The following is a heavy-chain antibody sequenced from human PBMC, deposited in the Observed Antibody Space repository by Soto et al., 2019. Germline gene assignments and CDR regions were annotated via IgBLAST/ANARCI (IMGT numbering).Heavy chain of an antibody. CDR2: IYYSGST. V-gene: IGHV4-31*03. CDR1: GGSISSGSYY. J-gene: IGHJ6*02. CDR3: ATRTDYYDGSGSLGGMDV. Sequence: QVQLQESGPGLVKPSQTLSLTCTVSGGSISSGSYYWSWIRQLPGKGLEWIGYIYYSGSTYYDPSLKSRVTISVDTSKKQFSLKLNSVTAADTAVYFCATRTDYYDGSGSLGGMDVWGQGTTVTVSS. D-gene: IGHD3-10*01.